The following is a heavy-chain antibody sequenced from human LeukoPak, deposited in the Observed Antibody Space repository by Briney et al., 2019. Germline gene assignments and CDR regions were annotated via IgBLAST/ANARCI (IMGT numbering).Heavy chain of an antibody. J-gene: IGHJ5*02. D-gene: IGHD2-21*02. V-gene: IGHV1-69*13. CDR1: GGTFSSYA. CDR2: IIPIFGTA. Sequence: SVKVSCKASGGTFSSYAISWVRQAPGQGLEWMGGIIPIFGTANYAQKLQGRVTITADESTSTAYMELSSLRSEDTAVYYCARVRHIVVVTAIGWFDPWGQGTLVTVSS. CDR3: ARVRHIVVVTAIGWFDP.